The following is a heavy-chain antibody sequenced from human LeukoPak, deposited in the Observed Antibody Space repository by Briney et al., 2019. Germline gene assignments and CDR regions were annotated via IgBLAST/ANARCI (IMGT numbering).Heavy chain of an antibody. V-gene: IGHV3-23*01. D-gene: IGHD3-3*01. CDR1: GYTFSSYA. Sequence: GGSLSLSCAASGYTFSSYAMSWVRLPPGKGLEWVSAISGSGGSTYYADSVKERFTISRDNSKNTLYLQMNSLRAEDTAVYYCAKSGLRFLEWPTLFYYYMDVWGKGTTVTVSS. CDR3: AKSGLRFLEWPTLFYYYMDV. J-gene: IGHJ6*03. CDR2: ISGSGGST.